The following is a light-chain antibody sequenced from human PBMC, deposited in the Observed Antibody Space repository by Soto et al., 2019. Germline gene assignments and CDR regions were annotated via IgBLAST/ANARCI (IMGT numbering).Light chain of an antibody. CDR1: KLGDKY. V-gene: IGLV3-1*01. J-gene: IGLJ2*01. Sequence: SYELTQPPSVSVSPGQTASITCSGDKLGDKYACWYQQKPGQSPVLVIYQDSKRPSGIPERFSGSNSGNTATLTISGTQAMDEADYYCQAWDISTRVVFGGGTKLTVL. CDR3: QAWDISTRVV. CDR2: QDS.